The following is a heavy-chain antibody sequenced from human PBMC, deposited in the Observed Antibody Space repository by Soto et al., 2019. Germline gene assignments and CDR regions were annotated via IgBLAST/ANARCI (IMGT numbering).Heavy chain of an antibody. V-gene: IGHV3-30*03. Sequence: QMQLVESGGGAVQPGRSLRLSCAASGFRFSNHGMHWVRQAPGKGLDWVADVSHGGSDTWYADSVKGRFTISRDKSTNTVYLQIDGLSSEDTAIYYCGSGEGLSGQDTRFEYWGQGNLVTVSS. CDR2: VSHGGSDT. J-gene: IGHJ4*02. CDR1: GFRFSNHG. CDR3: GSGEGLSGQDTRFEY. D-gene: IGHD3-10*01.